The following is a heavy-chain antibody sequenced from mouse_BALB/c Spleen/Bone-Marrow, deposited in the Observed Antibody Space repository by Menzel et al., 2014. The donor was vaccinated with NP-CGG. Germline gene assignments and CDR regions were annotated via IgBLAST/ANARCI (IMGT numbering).Heavy chain of an antibody. CDR1: GYAFTSYN. V-gene: IGHV1S135*01. Sequence: LVESGPELVKPGTSVKVSCRASGYAFTSYNIYWVKQSHGKSLEWIGYFDPYNGGTDYNQKFKGKATLTVDKSSSTAYIQPNSLTSEDSAVYYCARSGYGDYWGQGTTLTGSS. CDR2: FDPYNGGT. D-gene: IGHD2-14*01. CDR3: ARSGYGDY. J-gene: IGHJ2*01.